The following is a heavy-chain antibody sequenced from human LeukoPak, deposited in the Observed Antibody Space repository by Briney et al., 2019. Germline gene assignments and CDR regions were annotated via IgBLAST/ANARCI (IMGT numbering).Heavy chain of an antibody. CDR1: GYSFTSYW. CDR2: IYPGDSDT. D-gene: IGHD2-15*01. Sequence: GESLKISRKGSGYSFTSYWIGWVRQMPGKGLEWMGIIYPGDSDTRYSPSFQGQVTISADKSISTAYLQWSSLKASDTAMYYCARSSWGYCSGGSCLLYYFDYWGQGTLVTVSS. V-gene: IGHV5-51*01. J-gene: IGHJ4*02. CDR3: ARSSWGYCSGGSCLLYYFDY.